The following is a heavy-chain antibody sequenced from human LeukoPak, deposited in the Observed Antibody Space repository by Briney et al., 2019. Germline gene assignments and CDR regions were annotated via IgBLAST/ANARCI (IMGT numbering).Heavy chain of an antibody. D-gene: IGHD2-2*01. CDR2: ISAYNGNT. Sequence: ASVKVSCKASGCTFTSYGISWVRQAPGQGLEWMGWISAYNGNTNYAQKLQGRVTMTTDTSTSTAYMELRSLRSDDTAVYYCARTQLGYCSSTSCPTYFDYWGQGTLVTVSS. J-gene: IGHJ4*02. CDR1: GCTFTSYG. CDR3: ARTQLGYCSSTSCPTYFDY. V-gene: IGHV1-18*01.